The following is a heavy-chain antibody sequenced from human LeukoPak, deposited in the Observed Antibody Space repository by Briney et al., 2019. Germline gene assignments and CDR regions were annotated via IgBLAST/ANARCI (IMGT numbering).Heavy chain of an antibody. CDR2: ICSGRST. Sequence: PGGSLRLSCAASGFTVSSNYMSWVRQAPGKGLEWVSVICSGRSTYYADSVKGRFTISRDNSKNTLYLQMNSLRAEDTAVYYCASPGTYYYDSSGYLRRGDDAFDIWGQGTMVTVSS. J-gene: IGHJ3*02. CDR3: ASPGTYYYDSSGYLRRGDDAFDI. CDR1: GFTVSSNY. V-gene: IGHV3-66*02. D-gene: IGHD3-22*01.